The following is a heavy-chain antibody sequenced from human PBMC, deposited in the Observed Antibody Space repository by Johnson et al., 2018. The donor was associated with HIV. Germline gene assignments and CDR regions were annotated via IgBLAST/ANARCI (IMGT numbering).Heavy chain of an antibody. CDR1: GFTFDDYG. CDR2: INWNGGTT. J-gene: IGHJ3*02. V-gene: IGHV3-20*04. D-gene: IGHD4-23*01. Sequence: VQLVESGGGVVRPGGSLRLSCAASGFTFDDYGMTWVRQVPGKGLEWVSGINWNGGTTAYADSVKGRFTISRDHSKNTLYLQMNSLRAEDTAWYYWAKEGDNYGGNWEAFDIWGQGTMVTVSS. CDR3: AKEGDNYGGNWEAFDI.